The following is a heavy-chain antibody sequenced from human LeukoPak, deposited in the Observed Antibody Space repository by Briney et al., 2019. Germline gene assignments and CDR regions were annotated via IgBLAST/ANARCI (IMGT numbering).Heavy chain of an antibody. CDR1: GFTFSRYW. CDR2: MNTDGSRT. J-gene: IGHJ4*02. V-gene: IGHV3-74*01. CDR3: ASDLGGHDDV. D-gene: IGHD2-15*01. Sequence: PGGSLRLSCAASGFTFSRYWMHGVRQAPGKGLVWVSRMNTDGSRTDYADSVKGRFTISRYNAKNTLYLQMNSLGVEDTAVYSCASDLGGHDDVCGPGILVTVSS.